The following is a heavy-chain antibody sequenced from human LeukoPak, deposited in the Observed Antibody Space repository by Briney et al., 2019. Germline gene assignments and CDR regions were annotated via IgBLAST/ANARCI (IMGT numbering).Heavy chain of an antibody. D-gene: IGHD2-15*01. J-gene: IGHJ4*02. CDR3: AKRKNSPGYSSLDQ. V-gene: IGHV3-23*01. CDR1: GFTFSSFA. CDR2: VSRTGSTK. Sequence: PGGSLRLSCVASGFTFSSFALDWVRQAPGGGLEWISVVSRTGSTKYYADSVKGRFTVSRDNSKNTVYLQMNSLRVDDSAVYYCAKRKNSPGYSSLDQWGQGTLVTVSS.